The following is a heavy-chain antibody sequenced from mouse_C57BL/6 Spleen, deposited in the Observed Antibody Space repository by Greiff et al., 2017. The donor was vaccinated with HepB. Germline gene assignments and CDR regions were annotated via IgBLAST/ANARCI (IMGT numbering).Heavy chain of an antibody. V-gene: IGHV3-6*01. CDR3: ARAAYYDYDGFAY. J-gene: IGHJ3*01. CDR1: GYSITSGYY. D-gene: IGHD2-4*01. Sequence: ESGPGLVKPSQSLSLTCSVTGYSITSGYYWNWIRQFPGNKLEWMGYISYDGSNNYNPSLKNRISITRDTSKNQFFLKLNSVTTEDTATYYCARAAYYDYDGFAYWGQGTLVTVSA. CDR2: ISYDGSN.